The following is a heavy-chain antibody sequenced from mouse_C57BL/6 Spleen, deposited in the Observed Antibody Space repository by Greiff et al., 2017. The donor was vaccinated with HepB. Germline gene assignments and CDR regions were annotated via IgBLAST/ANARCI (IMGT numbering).Heavy chain of an antibody. Sequence: EVKLMESGPGLVKPSQSLSLTCSVTGYSITSGYYWNWIRQFPGNKLEWMGYISYDGSNNYNPSLKNRISITRDTSKNQFFLKLNSVTTEDTATYYCASEMTTVVEGYFDVWGTGTTVTVSS. CDR2: ISYDGSN. CDR3: ASEMTTVVEGYFDV. J-gene: IGHJ1*03. D-gene: IGHD1-1*01. CDR1: GYSITSGYY. V-gene: IGHV3-6*01.